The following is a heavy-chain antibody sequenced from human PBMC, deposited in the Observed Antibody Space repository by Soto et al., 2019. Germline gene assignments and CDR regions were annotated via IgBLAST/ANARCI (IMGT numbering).Heavy chain of an antibody. Sequence: ASETLSLTCAVYGGSFSGYYWSWIRQPPGKGLEWIGEINHSGSTNYNPSLKSRVTISVDTSKNQFSLKLSSVTAADTAVYYCARATKEDIVVVVAATRGVWFDPWGQGTLVTVSS. D-gene: IGHD2-15*01. CDR1: GGSFSGYY. CDR2: INHSGST. V-gene: IGHV4-34*01. CDR3: ARATKEDIVVVVAATRGVWFDP. J-gene: IGHJ5*02.